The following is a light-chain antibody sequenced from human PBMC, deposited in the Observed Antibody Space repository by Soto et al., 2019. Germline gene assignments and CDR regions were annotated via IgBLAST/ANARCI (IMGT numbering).Light chain of an antibody. V-gene: IGKV3-15*01. CDR2: GTS. CDR3: QQYENWIT. J-gene: IGKJ5*01. Sequence: EIVLTQSPATLSVSPWERATLSCRASQSVSSNLAWFQQKPGQAPRLLTYGTSARATGIPARFSGSGSGTEFTLTISSLQSEDSAIYYCQQYENWITFGQGTRLEI. CDR1: QSVSSN.